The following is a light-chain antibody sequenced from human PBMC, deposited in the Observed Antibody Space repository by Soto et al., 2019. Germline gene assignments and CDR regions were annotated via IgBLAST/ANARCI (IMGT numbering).Light chain of an antibody. CDR3: TSYASGSSHVV. V-gene: IGLV2-14*01. CDR1: SSDIGGYDY. CDR2: DVN. Sequence: QSALTQPASVSGSPGQSITLSCTGTSSDIGGYDYVSWYQRHPGKAPKLIIYDVNNRPSGVSNRFSGSKSGNTASLTISGLQAEGGAYYYCTSYASGSSHVVFGGGTKLTVL. J-gene: IGLJ2*01.